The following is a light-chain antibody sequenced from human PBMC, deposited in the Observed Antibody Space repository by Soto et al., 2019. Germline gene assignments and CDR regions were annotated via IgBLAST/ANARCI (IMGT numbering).Light chain of an antibody. CDR2: DAS. J-gene: IGKJ4*01. V-gene: IGKV1-12*01. CDR1: RGISSW. Sequence: DIQMTQSPSSVSASVGDRVTITCRASRGISSWLDWYQQKPGKAPNLLIFDASSLQSGVPSRFSGSGSGTEFTLTFSRLQPEDFATYYCQQAISFPLTFGGGTKVEIK. CDR3: QQAISFPLT.